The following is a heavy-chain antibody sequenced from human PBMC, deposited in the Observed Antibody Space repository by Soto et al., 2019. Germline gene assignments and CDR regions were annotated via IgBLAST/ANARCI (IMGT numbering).Heavy chain of an antibody. J-gene: IGHJ5*02. CDR1: GVSISSSNW. V-gene: IGHV4-4*02. CDR2: MYPSGGT. Sequence: SETLSLTCTVSGVSISSSNWWTWVRQAPGKGLEWIGEMYPSGGTTYNPALQNRVTISVDNSKNHLSLTLTSVTAADTAVYYCARCLHCSNGGRFDPWGRGALVTVSS. CDR3: ARCLHCSNGGRFDP. D-gene: IGHD2-8*01.